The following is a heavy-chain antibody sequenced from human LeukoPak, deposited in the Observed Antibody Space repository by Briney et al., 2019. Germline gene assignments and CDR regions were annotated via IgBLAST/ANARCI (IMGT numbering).Heavy chain of an antibody. J-gene: IGHJ4*02. Sequence: GGSLRLSCIGSGFNFGDYPMSWFRQAPGKGLEWVGFIRSKAYGGTTEYAASVKGRFTISRDDSKSIAYLQMNSLKTEDTAVYYCTFVAGGIDYWGQGTLVTVSP. CDR1: GFNFGDYP. V-gene: IGHV3-49*03. CDR2: IRSKAYGGTT. D-gene: IGHD6-19*01. CDR3: TFVAGGIDY.